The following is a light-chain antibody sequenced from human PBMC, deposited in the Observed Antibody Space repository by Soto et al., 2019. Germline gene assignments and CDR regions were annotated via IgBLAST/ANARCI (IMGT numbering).Light chain of an antibody. J-gene: IGKJ5*01. CDR1: QDISNY. V-gene: IGKV1-27*01. CDR2: SAS. Sequence: NQMTKSPSALSASLRDRISISCRASQDISNYLAWYQQNPGKVPKLLIYSASTLQSGVPSRFSGSGSGTDFTLTISSLQPEDVATYFCQKYNSALPFAEGTRLE. CDR3: QKYNSALP.